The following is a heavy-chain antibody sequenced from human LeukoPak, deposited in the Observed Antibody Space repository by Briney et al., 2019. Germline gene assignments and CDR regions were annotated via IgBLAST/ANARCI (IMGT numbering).Heavy chain of an antibody. V-gene: IGHV4-34*01. CDR1: GGSFSGYY. J-gene: IGHJ3*02. Sequence: PSETLSLTSAVYGGSFSGYYWSWIRQPPGKGLEWIGEINHSGSTNYNPSLKSRVTISVDTSKNQFSLKLSSVTAADTAVYYCAGLIQWLVRGGAFDIWGQGTMVTVSS. CDR2: INHSGST. D-gene: IGHD6-19*01. CDR3: AGLIQWLVRGGAFDI.